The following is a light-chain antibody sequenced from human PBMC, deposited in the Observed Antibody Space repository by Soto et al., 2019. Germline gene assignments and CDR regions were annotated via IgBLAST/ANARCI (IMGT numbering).Light chain of an antibody. CDR2: GAS. CDR1: QDVSRY. CDR3: QQYSTYPFT. J-gene: IGKJ3*01. Sequence: QLTQSPSSLSASVGDRVTITCRASQDVSRYLAWYQQKAGKAPKLLIYGASTLQSGVPSRFSGSGSGTGFTLTISCLQSEDFATYFCQQYSTYPFTFGPGTKVDVK. V-gene: IGKV1-9*01.